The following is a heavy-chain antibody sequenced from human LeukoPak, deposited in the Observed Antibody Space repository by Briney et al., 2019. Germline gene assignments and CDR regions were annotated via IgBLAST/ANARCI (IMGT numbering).Heavy chain of an antibody. CDR1: AYSFSDHA. V-gene: IGHV1-2*06. J-gene: IGHJ4*02. CDR3: ARGGSGSGYLFYFDS. D-gene: IGHD3-10*01. Sequence: AASVKVSCKASAYSFSDHAIHWVRQAPGQGLEWMGRITSNSGGTRYAQKFQDRVTMTRDTSITTAYMEISSLTSDDTAVYYCARGGSGSGYLFYFDSWGQGTLVSVSS. CDR2: ITSNSGGT.